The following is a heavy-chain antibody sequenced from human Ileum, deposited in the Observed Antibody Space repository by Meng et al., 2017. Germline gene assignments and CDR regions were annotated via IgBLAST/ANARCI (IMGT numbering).Heavy chain of an antibody. J-gene: IGHJ4*02. Sequence: ASVKVSCKASGYTFTSYDINWVRQATGQGLEWMGWMNPNSGNPGYAQKFQGRVTMTRNTSISTAYMELSSLRAEDTAVYFCARGDSVYGAPYYFDYWGQGTQVTVSS. CDR3: ARGDSVYGAPYYFDY. V-gene: IGHV1-8*01. CDR1: GYTFTSYD. D-gene: IGHD4/OR15-4a*01. CDR2: MNPNSGNP.